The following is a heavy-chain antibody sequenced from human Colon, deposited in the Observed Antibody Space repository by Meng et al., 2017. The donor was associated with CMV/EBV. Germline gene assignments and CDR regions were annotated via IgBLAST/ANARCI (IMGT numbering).Heavy chain of an antibody. CDR3: AKDFMSACDS. J-gene: IGHJ4*02. Sequence: LSCAAAGFRFDDVAMGWVRQVPGKGLEWVAGIDWNGGTTQYAESVRGRFTVSRDNAKNSLYLQMNSLRPEDTALYYCAKDFMSACDSWGRGTLVTVSS. D-gene: IGHD2-21*01. CDR1: GFRFDDVA. CDR2: IDWNGGTT. V-gene: IGHV3-20*04.